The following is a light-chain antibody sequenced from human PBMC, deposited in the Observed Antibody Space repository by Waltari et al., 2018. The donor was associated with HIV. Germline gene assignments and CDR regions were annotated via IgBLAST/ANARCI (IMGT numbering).Light chain of an antibody. V-gene: IGKV1-13*02. CDR3: QHFGPFPPFT. CDR1: HDNSTA. J-gene: IGKJ3*01. Sequence: QLTQSPSSLSASVGATVTITCRASHDNSTALAWYQQKPGKPPQLLIPRASVVQPGVSSRFSAFGAGTDFTLTIASLHPDDVGSFYCQHFGPFPPFTFGPGTRVAIK. CDR2: RAS.